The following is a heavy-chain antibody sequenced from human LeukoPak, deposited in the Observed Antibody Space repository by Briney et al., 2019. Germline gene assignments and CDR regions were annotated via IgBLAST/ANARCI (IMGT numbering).Heavy chain of an antibody. Sequence: ASVKVSCKASGYTFTSYDINWVRQATGQGLEWMGWMNPNSGNTGYTQKFQGRVTMTRNTSISTAYMELSSLRSEDTAVYYCARRGVTMVRGVISYMDVWGKGTTVTISS. CDR3: ARRGVTMVRGVISYMDV. J-gene: IGHJ6*03. D-gene: IGHD3-10*01. V-gene: IGHV1-8*01. CDR1: GYTFTSYD. CDR2: MNPNSGNT.